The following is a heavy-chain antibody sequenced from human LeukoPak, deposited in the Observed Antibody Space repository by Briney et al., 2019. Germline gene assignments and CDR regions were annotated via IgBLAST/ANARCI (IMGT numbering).Heavy chain of an antibody. D-gene: IGHD6-6*01. Sequence: PRGSLRLSCAASGFSFSSHWMYWVRQPPEKGLVWVSRIKTDGSITTYADSVRGRFTISRDNAKNTLYLQMNSLRAEDTAVYYCARGGRDIAALDYWGQGTLATVSS. CDR2: IKTDGSIT. V-gene: IGHV3-74*01. CDR3: ARGGRDIAALDY. CDR1: GFSFSSHW. J-gene: IGHJ4*02.